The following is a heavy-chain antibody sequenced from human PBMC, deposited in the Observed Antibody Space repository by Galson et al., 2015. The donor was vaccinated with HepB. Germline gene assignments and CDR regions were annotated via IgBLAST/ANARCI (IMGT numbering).Heavy chain of an antibody. J-gene: IGHJ4*02. V-gene: IGHV3-23*01. CDR1: GFTFSSYA. CDR2: ISGSGGST. CDR3: AGGYCSSTSCTAPLDY. D-gene: IGHD2-2*03. Sequence: SLRLSCAASGFTFSSYAMSWVRQAPGKGLEWVSAISGSGGSTYYADSVKGRFTISRDNSKNTLYLQMNSLRAEDTAVYYCAGGYCSSTSCTAPLDYWGQGTLVTVSS.